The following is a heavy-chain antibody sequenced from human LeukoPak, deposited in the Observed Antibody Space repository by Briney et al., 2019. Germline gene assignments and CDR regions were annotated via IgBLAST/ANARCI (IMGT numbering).Heavy chain of an antibody. J-gene: IGHJ6*02. CDR2: IYTSGST. D-gene: IGHD1-14*01. CDR1: GGSISSYY. V-gene: IGHV4-4*07. CDR3: ARFGSSLGTPDYSIDV. Sequence: PSETLSLTCTVSGGSISSYYWSWIRQPAGKGLEWIGRIYTSGSTNYNPSLKSRVTISVDTSKNQFSLKLSSVTAADTAVYYCARFGSSLGTPDYSIDVWGQGTTVTVSS.